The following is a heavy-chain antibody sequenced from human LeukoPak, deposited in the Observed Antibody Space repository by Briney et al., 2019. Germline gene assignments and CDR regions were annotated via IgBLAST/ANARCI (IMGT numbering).Heavy chain of an antibody. V-gene: IGHV3-48*03. CDR2: ISSSGSTI. CDR3: ARDGARGYPFDY. Sequence: GGSLRLSCAASGFTFSSYEMNWVRQAPGKGPQRVSYISSSGSTIYYADSVKGRFTISRDNAKNSLYLQMNSLRAEDTAVYYCARDGARGYPFDYWGQGTLVTVSS. CDR1: GFTFSSYE. D-gene: IGHD6-13*01. J-gene: IGHJ4*02.